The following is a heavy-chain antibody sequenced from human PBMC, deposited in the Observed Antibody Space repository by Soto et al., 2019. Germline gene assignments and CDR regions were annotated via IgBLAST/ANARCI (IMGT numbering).Heavy chain of an antibody. CDR3: ARVGYCSGGSCYSAPQLWLPDPHFDY. Sequence: QVQLVESGGGVVQPGRSLRLSCAASGFTFSSYAMHWVRQALGKGLEWVAVISYDGSNKYYADSVKGRFTISRDNSKNTLYLQMNSLRAEDTAVYYCARVGYCSGGSCYSAPQLWLPDPHFDYWGQGTLVTVSS. D-gene: IGHD2-15*01. CDR2: ISYDGSNK. J-gene: IGHJ4*02. V-gene: IGHV3-30-3*01. CDR1: GFTFSSYA.